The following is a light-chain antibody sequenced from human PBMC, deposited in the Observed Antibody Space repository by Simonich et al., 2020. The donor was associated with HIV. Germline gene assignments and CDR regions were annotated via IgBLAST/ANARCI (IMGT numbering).Light chain of an antibody. J-gene: IGKJ1*01. CDR1: QSVRNN. V-gene: IGKV3-15*01. Sequence: EVVMTQSLATLSVSPGERVTLSCRASQSVRNNLAWYQQKPGQAPRLLIYGASTRATGIPARFSGSGSGTEFTLTINSLQSEDFAVYYCQQCNNWPWTFGRGTKVEIK. CDR2: GAS. CDR3: QQCNNWPWT.